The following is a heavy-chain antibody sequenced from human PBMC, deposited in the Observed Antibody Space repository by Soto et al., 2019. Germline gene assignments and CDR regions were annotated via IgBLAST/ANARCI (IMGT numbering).Heavy chain of an antibody. Sequence: ESGGGVVQPGRSLRLSCAASGFTFSSYGMHWVRQAPGKGLEWVAVIWYDGSNKYYADSVKGRFTISRDNSKNTLYLQMNSLRAEDTAVYYCARDRRGTYYDFWSGYYPRSYYYGMDVWGQGTTVTVSS. CDR2: IWYDGSNK. CDR3: ARDRRGTYYDFWSGYYPRSYYYGMDV. V-gene: IGHV3-33*01. CDR1: GFTFSSYG. J-gene: IGHJ6*02. D-gene: IGHD3-3*01.